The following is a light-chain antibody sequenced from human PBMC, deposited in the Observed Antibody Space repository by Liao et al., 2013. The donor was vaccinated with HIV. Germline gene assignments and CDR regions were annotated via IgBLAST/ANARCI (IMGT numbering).Light chain of an antibody. CDR2: QHY. V-gene: IGLV3-1*01. CDR1: TLGDKD. CDR3: QAWDSSTADVV. Sequence: SYELTQTPSVSVSPGQTASITCSGDTLGDKDVCWYQQKPGQSPELVISQHYERPSGFPERFSASNSGNTATLTISGTQAMDEADYYCQAWDSSTADVVFGGGTKLTVL. J-gene: IGLJ2*01.